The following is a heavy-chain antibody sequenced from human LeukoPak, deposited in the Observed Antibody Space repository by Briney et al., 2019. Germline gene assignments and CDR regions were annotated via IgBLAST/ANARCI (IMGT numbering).Heavy chain of an antibody. D-gene: IGHD2-8*01. J-gene: IGHJ5*02. CDR1: GGSISSYY. CDR2: IYYSGST. V-gene: IGHV4-39*01. CDR3: ARHGDLKWWLEALGFDP. Sequence: SETLSLTCTVSGGSISSYYWGWIRQPPGKGLEWIGSIYYSGSTYYNPSLKSRVTISVDTSKNQFSLKLSSVTAADTAVYYCARHGDLKWWLEALGFDPWGQGTLVTVSS.